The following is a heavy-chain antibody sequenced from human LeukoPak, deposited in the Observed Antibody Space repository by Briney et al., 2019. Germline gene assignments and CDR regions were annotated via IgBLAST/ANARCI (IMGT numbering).Heavy chain of an antibody. V-gene: IGHV3-53*01. CDR2: IYSGGST. Sequence: GGSLRLSCAASGFTVSSNYMSWVRQAPGKGLEWVSIIYSGGSTYYADSVKGRFTISRDNSKNTLYLQMNSLRAEDTAVYYCAREGYCSGGSCFAFDIWGQGTMVTVSS. CDR3: AREGYCSGGSCFAFDI. D-gene: IGHD2-15*01. CDR1: GFTVSSNY. J-gene: IGHJ3*02.